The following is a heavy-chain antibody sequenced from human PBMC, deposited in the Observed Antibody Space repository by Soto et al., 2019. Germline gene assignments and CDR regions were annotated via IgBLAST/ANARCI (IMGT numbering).Heavy chain of an antibody. J-gene: IGHJ6*02. CDR2: IYYSGST. V-gene: IGHV4-30-4*02. D-gene: IGHD2-2*01. Sequence: SDTLSLTCTVSGGSISSGDYYWSWIRQPPWKGLEWIGYIYYSGSTYYNPSLKSRVTISVDTSKNQFSLKLSSVTAADTAVYYCARGVVVPAAIRPYYYGMDVWGQGXTVTVSS. CDR1: GGSISSGDYY. CDR3: ARGVVVPAAIRPYYYGMDV.